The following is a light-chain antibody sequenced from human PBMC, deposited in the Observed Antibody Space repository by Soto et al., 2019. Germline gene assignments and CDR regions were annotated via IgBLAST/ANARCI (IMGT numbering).Light chain of an antibody. Sequence: KITPFPSSLSASISGRDTIPCPASQTISSWLAWYQQKPGKAPKLLIYKASTLKSGVPSRFSGSGSGTEFTLTISSLQPDDFATYYCQHYNSYSEAFGQGTKVDIK. V-gene: IGKV1-5*03. J-gene: IGKJ1*01. CDR1: QTISSW. CDR2: KAS. CDR3: QHYNSYSEA.